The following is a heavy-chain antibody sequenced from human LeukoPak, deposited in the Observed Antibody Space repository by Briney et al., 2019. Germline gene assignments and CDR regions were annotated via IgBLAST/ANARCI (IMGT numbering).Heavy chain of an antibody. CDR2: ISSSSSTI. J-gene: IGHJ4*02. CDR1: GFTFSDYS. V-gene: IGHV3-48*01. CDR3: ARGSYLDY. D-gene: IGHD3-16*02. Sequence: GGSLRLSCAASGFTFSDYSVNWVRQAPGKGLEWISYISSSSSTIYYADSMKGRFTISRDNAKNSLYLQMNSLRVEDTAVYYCARGSYLDYWGQGTLVTVSS.